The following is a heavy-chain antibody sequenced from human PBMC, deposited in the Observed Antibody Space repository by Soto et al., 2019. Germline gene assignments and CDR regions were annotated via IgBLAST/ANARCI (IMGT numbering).Heavy chain of an antibody. J-gene: IGHJ4*02. D-gene: IGHD4-17*01. CDR1: GYTFTNYD. CDR3: ARRGGDYEF. Sequence: QVQLVQSGAEVKKPGASVKVSCKASGYTFTNYDISWVRQAAGQGLEWMGWMSPNSGNTGYVQKFQGRVTMTRSTSINTAYMELSSLRFEDTAIYFCARRGGDYEFWGQGTLVTVSS. V-gene: IGHV1-8*01. CDR2: MSPNSGNT.